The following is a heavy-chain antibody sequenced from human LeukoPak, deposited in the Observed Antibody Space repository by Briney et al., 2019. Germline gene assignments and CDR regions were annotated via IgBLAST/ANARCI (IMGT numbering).Heavy chain of an antibody. D-gene: IGHD2-2*01. V-gene: IGHV3-30*02. Sequence: GSLRLSCAASGITFNAYGMHWVRQAPGKGLEWVTFIRYDGSKKKYADSVRGRFSISRDISKNTLYLEMNSLRVEDTAVYYCAKGLGFCSGTDCYARPLDDSSEGTLVTVSS. CDR3: AKGLGFCSGTDCYARPLDD. CDR1: GITFNAYG. CDR2: IRYDGSKK. J-gene: IGHJ4*02.